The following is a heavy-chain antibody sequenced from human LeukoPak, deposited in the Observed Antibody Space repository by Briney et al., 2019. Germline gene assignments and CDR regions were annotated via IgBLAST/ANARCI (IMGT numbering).Heavy chain of an antibody. Sequence: GGSLRLSCAASGFTFSSYSMNWVRQAPGKGLEWVSSISSSSSHIYYADSVKGRFTISRDNAKNSLYLQMNSLRAEDTAVYYCARAKVTTVFLDYWGQGTLVTVSS. CDR3: ARAKVTTVFLDY. J-gene: IGHJ4*02. D-gene: IGHD4-17*01. CDR1: GFTFSSYS. V-gene: IGHV3-21*01. CDR2: ISSSSSHI.